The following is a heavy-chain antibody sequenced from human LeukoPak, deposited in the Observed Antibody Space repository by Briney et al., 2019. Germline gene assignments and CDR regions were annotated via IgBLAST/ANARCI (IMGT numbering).Heavy chain of an antibody. Sequence: GASLRLACAASGFTFSSYAMSWVRQAPGKGLEWVSAISGSGGSTYYADSVKGRFTISRDNSKNTLYLQMNSLRAEDTAVYYCAKFRWELRGGSFDYWGQGTLVTVSS. J-gene: IGHJ4*02. CDR1: GFTFSSYA. CDR2: ISGSGGST. V-gene: IGHV3-23*01. D-gene: IGHD1-26*01. CDR3: AKFRWELRGGSFDY.